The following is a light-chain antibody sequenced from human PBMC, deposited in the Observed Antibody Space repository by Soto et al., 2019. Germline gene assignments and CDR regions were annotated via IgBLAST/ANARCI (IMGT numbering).Light chain of an antibody. J-gene: IGKJ4*01. CDR3: QQANSFPLT. Sequence: DIQVTQSPSSVSASVGDRVTITCRASQDINNWLAWYQQKPGKAPKLLIYTTSNLQSGVPSRFSGSGSGTDFTLSISSLQPEDFATYYCQQANSFPLTFGGGTKVEIK. CDR1: QDINNW. CDR2: TTS. V-gene: IGKV1D-12*01.